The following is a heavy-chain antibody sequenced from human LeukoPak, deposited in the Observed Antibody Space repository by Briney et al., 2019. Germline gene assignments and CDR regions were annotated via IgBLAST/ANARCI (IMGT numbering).Heavy chain of an antibody. CDR2: ISSSGSTI. CDR1: GFTFSSYE. CDR3: ARGPLAVLWFGELLGTGGFDY. V-gene: IGHV3-48*03. J-gene: IGHJ4*02. D-gene: IGHD3-10*01. Sequence: GGSLRLSCAASGFTFSSYEMNWVRQAPGKGLEWVSYISSSGSTIYYADSVKGRFTISRDNAKNSLYLQMNSLRAEDTAVYYCARGPLAVLWFGELLGTGGFDYWVQGSMVTVSS.